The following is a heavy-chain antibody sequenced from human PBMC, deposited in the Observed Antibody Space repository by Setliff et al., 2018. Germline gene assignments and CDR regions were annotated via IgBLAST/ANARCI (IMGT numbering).Heavy chain of an antibody. D-gene: IGHD3-10*01. CDR1: GYTFSDYG. CDR2: ISAYSGKA. V-gene: IGHV1-18*01. Sequence: ASVKVSCKASGYTFSDYGITWVRQAPGQGLEWMGWISAYSGKAYYAQKLQDRATMTTDTSASTAYMELSSLRSDDTAVYYCARVDYYGSGNYYDHWGQGTLVTVSS. J-gene: IGHJ4*02. CDR3: ARVDYYGSGNYYDH.